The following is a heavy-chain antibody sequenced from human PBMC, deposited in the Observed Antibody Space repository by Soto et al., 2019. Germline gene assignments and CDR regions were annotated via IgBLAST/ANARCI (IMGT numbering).Heavy chain of an antibody. CDR2: INHSGST. V-gene: IGHV4-34*01. D-gene: IGHD3-3*01. CDR3: GRGRRYDFWSGYYTGYQAVGMDV. CDR1: GGSFSGYY. J-gene: IGHJ6*02. Sequence: SETLSLTCGVYGGSFSGYYWSWIRQPPGKGLEWIGEINHSGSTNYNPSLKSRVTISVDTSKNQFSLKLSSVTAADTAVYYCGRGRRYDFWSGYYTGYQAVGMDVWGQGTTVS.